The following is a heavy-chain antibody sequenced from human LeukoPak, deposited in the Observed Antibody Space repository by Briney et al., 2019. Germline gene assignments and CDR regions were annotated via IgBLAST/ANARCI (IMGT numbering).Heavy chain of an antibody. J-gene: IGHJ4*02. D-gene: IGHD3-3*01. CDR2: IYDSGST. V-gene: IGHV4-59*08. CDR1: GGSISSYY. CDR3: ARQRFLEWYFDY. Sequence: PSETLSLTCTVSGGSISSYYWSWIRQPPGRGLEWIGYIYDSGSTNYNPSLKSRVTISVDTSKNQFSLKRSSVTAADTAVYYCARQRFLEWYFDYWGQGTLVTVSS.